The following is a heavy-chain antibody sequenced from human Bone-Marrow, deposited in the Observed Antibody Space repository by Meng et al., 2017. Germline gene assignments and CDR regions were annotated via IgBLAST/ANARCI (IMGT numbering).Heavy chain of an antibody. CDR1: GFTFSNAW. J-gene: IGHJ4*02. Sequence: EVQLVESGGGFVKPGGFLRLSCAASGFTFSNAWMSWVRQAPGRGLEWVARIKSKTDGETPDYAAPVKGRFTISRDDSKNTLYLQMHSLKTEDTAVYYCNWNDFGDYWGQGALVTVSS. D-gene: IGHD1-1*01. V-gene: IGHV3-15*01. CDR2: IKSKTDGETP. CDR3: NWNDFGDY.